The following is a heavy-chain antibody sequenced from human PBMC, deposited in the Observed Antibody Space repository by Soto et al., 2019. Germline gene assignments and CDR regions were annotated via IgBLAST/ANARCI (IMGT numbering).Heavy chain of an antibody. CDR3: AQSPRSGFEAPWDY. D-gene: IGHD5-12*01. CDR2: ISGTGDNT. V-gene: IGHV3-23*01. J-gene: IGHJ4*02. CDR1: GLTFSSDA. Sequence: EVQLLESGGGLEQPGGSLRLSCAATGLTFSSDAMHWVRQTPGKGLEWVAAISGTGDNTHYADSVKGRFISFRDNSKSTLFLQMNALRVEDTALYYCAQSPRSGFEAPWDYWCQGTPVTVSS.